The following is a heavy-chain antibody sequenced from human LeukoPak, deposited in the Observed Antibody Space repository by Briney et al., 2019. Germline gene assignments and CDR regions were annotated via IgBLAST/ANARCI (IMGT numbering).Heavy chain of an antibody. CDR1: GFTFSSYT. Sequence: GGSLRPSCAASGFTFSSYTMSWVRQAPGKGLEWVSTITTSDGNTYYADSVKGRFTVSRDNSKNTLSLQMNSLRAEDTAVYYCAKDGGLWVSAHWGDSWGRGTLVTVSS. V-gene: IGHV3-23*01. D-gene: IGHD7-27*01. CDR2: ITTSDGNT. CDR3: AKDGGLWVSAHWGDS. J-gene: IGHJ4*02.